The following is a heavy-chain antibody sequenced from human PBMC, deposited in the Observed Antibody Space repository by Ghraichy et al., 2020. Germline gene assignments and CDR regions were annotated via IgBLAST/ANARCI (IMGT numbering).Heavy chain of an antibody. Sequence: GGSLRLSCAASGFTFSSYAMSWVRQAPGKGLEWVSAISGSGGSTYYADSVKGRFTISRDNSKNTLYLQMNSLRAEDTAVYYCATLGLRKPYYYDSSGYSSHAGGDAFDIWGQGTMVTVSS. CDR2: ISGSGGST. J-gene: IGHJ3*02. CDR3: ATLGLRKPYYYDSSGYSSHAGGDAFDI. V-gene: IGHV3-23*01. D-gene: IGHD3-22*01. CDR1: GFTFSSYA.